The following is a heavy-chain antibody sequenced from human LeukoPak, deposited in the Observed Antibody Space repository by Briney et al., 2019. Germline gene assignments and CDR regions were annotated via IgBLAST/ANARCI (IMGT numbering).Heavy chain of an antibody. CDR3: ARGGAAAGPNDY. CDR2: IYSGGST. D-gene: IGHD6-13*01. Sequence: GGSLTLSCAASGFTVSSNYMSWVRQAPGKGLEWVSVIYSGGSTYYADSVKGRFTISRDNSKNTLYLQMNSLRAEDTAVYYCARGGAAAGPNDYWGQGTLVTVSS. V-gene: IGHV3-53*01. J-gene: IGHJ4*02. CDR1: GFTVSSNY.